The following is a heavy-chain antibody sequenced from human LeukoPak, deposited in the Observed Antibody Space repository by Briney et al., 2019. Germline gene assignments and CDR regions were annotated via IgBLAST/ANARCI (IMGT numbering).Heavy chain of an antibody. CDR2: INPNSGGT. V-gene: IGHV1-2*02. CDR3: AREYSSGWANWFDP. J-gene: IGHJ5*02. D-gene: IGHD6-19*01. Sequence: RASVKVSCKASGYTFTGYYMHWVRQAPGQGLEWMGWINPNSGGTNYAQKFQGRVTMTRDTSISTADMELSRLRSDDTAVYYCAREYSSGWANWFDPWGQGTLVTVSS. CDR1: GYTFTGYY.